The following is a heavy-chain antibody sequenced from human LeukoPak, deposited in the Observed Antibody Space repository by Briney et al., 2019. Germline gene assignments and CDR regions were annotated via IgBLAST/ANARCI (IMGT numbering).Heavy chain of an antibody. CDR2: MNPNSGNT. CDR3: ARGWESLWFGELLCNMNYYYYYMDV. V-gene: IGHV1-8*01. J-gene: IGHJ6*03. Sequence: ASVTVSCKASGYTFTSYDINWVRQATGQGLEWMGWMNPNSGNTGSAQKFQGRVTMTRNTSISTAYMELSSLRSEDTAVYYCARGWESLWFGELLCNMNYYYYYMDVWGKGTTVTISS. D-gene: IGHD3-10*01. CDR1: GYTFTSYD.